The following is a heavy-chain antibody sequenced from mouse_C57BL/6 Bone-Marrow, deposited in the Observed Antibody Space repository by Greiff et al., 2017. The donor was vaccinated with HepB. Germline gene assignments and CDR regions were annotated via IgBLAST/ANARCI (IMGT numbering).Heavy chain of an antibody. V-gene: IGHV1-50*01. CDR2: IDPSDSYT. J-gene: IGHJ3*01. CDR3: ARAGSSSWFAY. D-gene: IGHD1-1*01. CDR1: GYTFTSYW. Sequence: VQLQQSGAELVKPGASVKLSCKASGYTFTSYWMQWVKQRPGQGLEWIGEIDPSDSYTNYNQKFKGKATLTVDTSSSTAYMQLSSLTSEDSAVYYCARAGSSSWFAYWGQGTLVTVSA.